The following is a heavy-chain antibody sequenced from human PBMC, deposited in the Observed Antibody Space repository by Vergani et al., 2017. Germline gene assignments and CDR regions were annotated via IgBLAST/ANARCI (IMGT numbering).Heavy chain of an antibody. J-gene: IGHJ5*02. CDR2: MNPRSGNT. D-gene: IGHD3-9*01. CDR3: ARGRSYYVILNGYYSPDFDP. Sequence: QVQLVQSGAEVKKPGASVRVSCKASGYTFTNYDINWVRQATGQGLEWMGWMNPRSGNTDYAQKFQGRVTITRNTSMNPAYMELSSLRSEDTAVYYCARGRSYYVILNGYYSPDFDPWGQGTLVTVSS. CDR1: GYTFTNYD. V-gene: IGHV1-8*03.